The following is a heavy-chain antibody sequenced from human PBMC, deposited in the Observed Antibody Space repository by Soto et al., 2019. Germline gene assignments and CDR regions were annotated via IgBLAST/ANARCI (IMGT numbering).Heavy chain of an antibody. CDR3: ARHHYDFWSGYYPHFLYYYYYYGMDV. CDR1: GYTFTSYG. V-gene: IGHV1-18*01. CDR2: ISAYNGNT. D-gene: IGHD3-3*01. Sequence: ASVKVSCKASGYTFTSYGISWVRQAPGQGLEWMGWISAYNGNTNYAQKLQGRVTMTTDTSTSTAYMELRSLRFDDTAVYYCARHHYDFWSGYYPHFLYYYYYYGMDVWGQGTTVTVSS. J-gene: IGHJ6*02.